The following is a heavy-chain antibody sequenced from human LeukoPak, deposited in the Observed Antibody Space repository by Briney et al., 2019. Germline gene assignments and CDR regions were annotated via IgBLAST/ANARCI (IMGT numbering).Heavy chain of an antibody. V-gene: IGHV3-33*01. CDR1: GSTFSSYG. CDR2: IWYDGSHI. D-gene: IGHD2-2*01. J-gene: IGHJ5*02. CDR3: ARDERKYCSSNSCSVNL. Sequence: PGRSLRLSCAASGSTFSSYGMHWVRQAPGKGLEWVAVIWYDGSHIYYADSVKGRFTASRDNSKNTLYLQVNSLRAEDTAVYYCARDERKYCSSNSCSVNLWGQGTLVTVSS.